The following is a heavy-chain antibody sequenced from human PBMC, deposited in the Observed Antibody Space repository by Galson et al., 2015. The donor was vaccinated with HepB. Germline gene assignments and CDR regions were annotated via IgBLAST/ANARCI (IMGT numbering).Heavy chain of an antibody. D-gene: IGHD1-26*01. V-gene: IGHV1-69*13. CDR2: IIPIFGTA. CDR3: ARGGDVGASTGWDYYYYMDV. J-gene: IGHJ6*03. CDR1: GGTFSSYA. Sequence: SVKVSCKASGGTFSSYAISWVRQAPGQGLEWMGGIIPIFGTANYAQKFQGRVTITADESTSTAYMELSSLRSEDTAVYYCARGGDVGASTGWDYYYYMDVWGKGTTVTVSS.